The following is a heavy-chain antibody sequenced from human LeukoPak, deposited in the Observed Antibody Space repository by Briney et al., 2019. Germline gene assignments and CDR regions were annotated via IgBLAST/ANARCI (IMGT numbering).Heavy chain of an antibody. CDR2: ISSSSSYI. D-gene: IGHD6-19*01. Sequence: GGSLRLSCAASGFTFSNAWMSWVRQAPGKGLEWVSSISSSSSYIYYADSVKGRSTISRDNAKNSLYLQMNSLRAEDTAVYYCARVAPTYSSGWNAFDIWGQGTMVTVSS. V-gene: IGHV3-21*01. CDR1: GFTFSNAW. J-gene: IGHJ3*02. CDR3: ARVAPTYSSGWNAFDI.